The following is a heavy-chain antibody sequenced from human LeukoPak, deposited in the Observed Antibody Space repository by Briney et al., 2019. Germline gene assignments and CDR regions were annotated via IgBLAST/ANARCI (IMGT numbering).Heavy chain of an antibody. CDR3: ARGAALQLWFSY. J-gene: IGHJ4*02. V-gene: IGHV1-69*06. D-gene: IGHD5-18*01. Sequence: SVKVSCKASGGTFSSYAISWVRQAPGQGLEWMGGIIPIFGTANYAQKFQGRVTITADKSTSTAYMELSSLRSEDTAVYYCARGAALQLWFSYWGQGTLVTVSS. CDR1: GGTFSSYA. CDR2: IIPIFGTA.